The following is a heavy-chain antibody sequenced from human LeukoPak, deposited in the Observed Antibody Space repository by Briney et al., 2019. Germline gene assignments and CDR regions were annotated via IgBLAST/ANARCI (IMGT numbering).Heavy chain of an antibody. CDR2: IIPVFGTA. CDR3: ARESLGPLYYYMDV. V-gene: IGHV1-69*05. CDR1: GGTFSSYA. J-gene: IGHJ6*03. Sequence: ASVKVSCKASGGTFSSYAIGWVRQAPGEGLEWMGRIIPVFGTANYAQKFQGRVTITTDESTSTAYMELSSLRSEDTAVYYCARESLGPLYYYMDVWGKGTTVTVSS.